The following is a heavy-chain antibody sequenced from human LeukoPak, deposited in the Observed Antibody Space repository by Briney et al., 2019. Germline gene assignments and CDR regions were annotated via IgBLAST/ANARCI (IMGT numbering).Heavy chain of an antibody. V-gene: IGHV4-34*01. J-gene: IGHJ4*02. Sequence: SETLSLTCAVHGGSFSGYYWSWIRQPPGKGLEWIGEINHSGSTNYNPSLKSRVTISVDTSKNQFSLKLSSVTAADTAVYYCARDFYDFWSGYYSAFDYWGQGTLVTVSS. CDR3: ARDFYDFWSGYYSAFDY. D-gene: IGHD3-3*01. CDR1: GGSFSGYY. CDR2: INHSGST.